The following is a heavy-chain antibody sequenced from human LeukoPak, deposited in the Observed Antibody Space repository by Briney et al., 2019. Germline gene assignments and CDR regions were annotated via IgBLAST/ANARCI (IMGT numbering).Heavy chain of an antibody. CDR3: ARDVIYAVDSDY. D-gene: IGHD2/OR15-2a*01. CDR1: GGSISSYY. CDR2: IYTSRST. Sequence: SETLSLTCTVSGGSISSYYWSWIRQPAGKGLEWIGRIYTSRSTNYNPSLKSRVTMSVDTSKNQFSLRLSSVTAADTAVYYCARDVIYAVDSDYWGQGTLVTVSS. J-gene: IGHJ4*02. V-gene: IGHV4-4*07.